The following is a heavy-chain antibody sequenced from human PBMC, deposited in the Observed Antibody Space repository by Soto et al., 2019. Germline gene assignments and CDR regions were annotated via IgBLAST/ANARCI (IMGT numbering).Heavy chain of an antibody. D-gene: IGHD4-17*01. CDR1: GFSLSTSGVG. V-gene: IGHV2-5*02. CDR3: AHTSSFDYGDYWYFDL. CDR2: LYWDDDK. J-gene: IGHJ2*01. Sequence: SGPTLVNPTQTLTLTCTFSGFSLSTSGVGVGWIRQPPGKALEWLALLYWDDDKRYSPSLKSRLTITKDTSKNQVVLTMTNMDPVDTATYYCAHTSSFDYGDYWYFDLWGRGTPVTVSS.